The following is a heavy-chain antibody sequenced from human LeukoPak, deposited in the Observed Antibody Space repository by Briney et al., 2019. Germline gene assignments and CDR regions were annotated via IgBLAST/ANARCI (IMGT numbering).Heavy chain of an antibody. CDR2: ISSSGSTI. CDR3: AKSPYCSGGSCYYFDY. CDR1: GFTFSSYE. V-gene: IGHV3-48*03. Sequence: GGSLRLSCAASGFTFSSYEMNWVRQAPGEGLEWVSYISSSGSTIDYADSVKGRFTISRDNAKNSLYLQMNSLRAEDTAVYYCAKSPYCSGGSCYYFDYWGQGTLVTVSS. J-gene: IGHJ4*02. D-gene: IGHD2-15*01.